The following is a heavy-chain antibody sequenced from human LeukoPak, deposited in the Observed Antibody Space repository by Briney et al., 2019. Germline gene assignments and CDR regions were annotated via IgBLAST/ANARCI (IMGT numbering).Heavy chain of an antibody. D-gene: IGHD1-26*01. Sequence: GGSLRLSCVASGFTFSSYAMGWVRQAPGKGLEWVSAISGSGVTTHYAGSVRGRFSISRDNSKNTLYLQMNSLRAEDTALYYCAKKVVVGATSPYSDFQDWGQGTLVTVSS. J-gene: IGHJ1*01. CDR3: AKKVVVGATSPYSDFQD. V-gene: IGHV3-23*01. CDR2: ISGSGVTT. CDR1: GFTFSSYA.